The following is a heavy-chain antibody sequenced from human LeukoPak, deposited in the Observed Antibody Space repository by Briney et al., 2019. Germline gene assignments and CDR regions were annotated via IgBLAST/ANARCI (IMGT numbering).Heavy chain of an antibody. CDR3: ARDSLEYYYDSSGYYPFDY. CDR2: ISSSSYI. Sequence: PGGSLRLSCAASGFTFSSYSMNWVRQAPGKGLEWVSSISSSSYIYYADSVKGRFTISRDNAKNSLYLQMNSLRAEDTAVYYCARDSLEYYYDSSGYYPFDYWGQGTLVTVSS. D-gene: IGHD3-22*01. CDR1: GFTFSSYS. V-gene: IGHV3-21*01. J-gene: IGHJ4*02.